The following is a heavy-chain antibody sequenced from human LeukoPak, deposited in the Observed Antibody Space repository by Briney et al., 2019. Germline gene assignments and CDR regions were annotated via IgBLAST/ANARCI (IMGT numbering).Heavy chain of an antibody. J-gene: IGHJ4*02. V-gene: IGHV1-18*01. Sequence: ASVKVSCKASGYTFTSYGISWVRQAPGQGLEWMGWISAYNGNTNYAQKLQGRVTMTTDTSTSTAYMELRSLRSDDTAVYYCARDGRRIAAAGTGDGDFDYWGQGTLVTVSS. CDR1: GYTFTSYG. CDR3: ARDGRRIAAAGTGDGDFDY. CDR2: ISAYNGNT. D-gene: IGHD6-13*01.